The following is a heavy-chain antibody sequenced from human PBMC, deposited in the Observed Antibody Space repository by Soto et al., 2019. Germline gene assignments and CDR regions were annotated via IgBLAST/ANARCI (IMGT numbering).Heavy chain of an antibody. CDR2: VSHDGRNT. CDR3: AKGGRQWLVTSDFNY. V-gene: IGHV3-30*18. CDR1: GFTFSDNA. D-gene: IGHD6-19*01. J-gene: IGHJ4*02. Sequence: VQLVESGGRVVQPGRSLRLSCAASGFTFSDNAMHRVRQAPGKGLEWVAVVSHDGRNTHYADSVKGRFTISRDSSKNTVSLEMTSLRAEDTAVYYCAKGGRQWLVTSDFNYWGQGALVTVSS.